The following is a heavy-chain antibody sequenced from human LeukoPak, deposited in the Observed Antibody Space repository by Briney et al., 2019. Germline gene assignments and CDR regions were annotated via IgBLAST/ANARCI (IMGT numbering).Heavy chain of an antibody. J-gene: IGHJ1*01. CDR2: IIPIFGTA. CDR3: ASPPPYHYDSSGYYCFQH. CDR1: GGTFSSYA. V-gene: IGHV1-69*05. D-gene: IGHD3-22*01. Sequence: ASVKVSCKASGGTFSSYAISWVRQAPGQGLEWMGGIIPIFGTANYAQKFQGRVTITTDESTSTAYMELSSLRSEDTAVYYCASPPPYHYDSSGYYCFQHWGQGNLVTVSS.